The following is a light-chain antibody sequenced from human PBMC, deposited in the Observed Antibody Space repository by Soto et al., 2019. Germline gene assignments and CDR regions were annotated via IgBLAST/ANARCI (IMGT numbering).Light chain of an antibody. V-gene: IGKV3-20*01. J-gene: IGKJ1*01. CDR3: QQYGNSPWT. CDR2: GAS. CDR1: QSVRSTY. Sequence: EIVLTQSPGTLSLSPGERANLSCRASQSVRSTYLAWYQQKPGQAPRLLIYGASSRATGIPDRFSGSGSGTDFTLTISRLEPEDFAVYYCQQYGNSPWTFGQGTKVEIK.